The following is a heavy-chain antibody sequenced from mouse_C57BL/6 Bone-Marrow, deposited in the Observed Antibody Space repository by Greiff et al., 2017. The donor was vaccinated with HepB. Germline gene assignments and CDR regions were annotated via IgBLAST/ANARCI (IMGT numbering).Heavy chain of an antibody. D-gene: IGHD1-1*01. V-gene: IGHV14-4*01. J-gene: IGHJ3*01. CDR2: IDPENGDT. CDR3: TTSFITTVVATGTGAY. CDR1: GFNIKDDY. Sequence: VQLQQSGAELVRPGASVKLSCTASGFNIKDDYMHWVKQRPEQGLEWIGWIDPENGDTEYASKFQGKATITADTSSNTAYLQLSSLTSEDTAVYYCTTSFITTVVATGTGAYWGQWTLVTVSA.